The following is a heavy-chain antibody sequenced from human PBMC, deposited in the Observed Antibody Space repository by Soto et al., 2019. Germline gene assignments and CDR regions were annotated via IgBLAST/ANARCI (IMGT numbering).Heavy chain of an antibody. Sequence: EVQLLESGGGLVQPGGSLRLSCAASGFTFSTYTMSWVRQAPGKGLEWVSVISGSGGSPSYADSVQGRFTISRDNPKNTLYLQISSLRVEDTAMYYCAKAGCSTTNCYVPDYWGQGTLVTVSS. CDR3: AKAGCSTTNCYVPDY. V-gene: IGHV3-23*01. CDR1: GFTFSTYT. D-gene: IGHD2-2*01. CDR2: ISGSGGSP. J-gene: IGHJ4*02.